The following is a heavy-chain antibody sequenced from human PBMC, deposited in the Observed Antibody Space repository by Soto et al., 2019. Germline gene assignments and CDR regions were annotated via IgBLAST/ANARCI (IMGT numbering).Heavy chain of an antibody. CDR2: ISNSRNTI. Sequence: GGSLGPSCAASGFTASTYTMNWVRQAPGKGLEWVSHISNSRNTIYYADSVKGRFTISRDNAKNSLYLQMNSLRAEDTAVYYCARGYYYDSSGYYGPLGYWGQGTRVTVSS. CDR1: GFTASTYT. J-gene: IGHJ4*02. D-gene: IGHD3-22*01. V-gene: IGHV3-48*01. CDR3: ARGYYYDSSGYYGPLGY.